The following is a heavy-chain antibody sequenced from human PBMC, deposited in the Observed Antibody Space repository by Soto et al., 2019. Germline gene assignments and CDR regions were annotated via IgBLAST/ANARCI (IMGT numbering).Heavy chain of an antibody. Sequence: QVQLVQSGAEVKKPGSSVKVSCKASGGTFSSYAISWVRQAPGQGLEWMGGIIPIFGTANYAQKFQGRVTITADESTSTAYMELSSLRSEDTGVYYCASRSSNYYDSSGYYSYYFDYWGQGTLVTVSS. V-gene: IGHV1-69*01. CDR3: ASRSSNYYDSSGYYSYYFDY. CDR1: GGTFSSYA. D-gene: IGHD3-22*01. CDR2: IIPIFGTA. J-gene: IGHJ4*02.